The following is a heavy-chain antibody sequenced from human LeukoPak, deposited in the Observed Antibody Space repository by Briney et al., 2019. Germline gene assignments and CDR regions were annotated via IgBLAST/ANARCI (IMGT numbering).Heavy chain of an antibody. V-gene: IGHV3-7*01. CDR2: IKQDGSEK. D-gene: IGHD3-10*01. CDR1: GFTFSNYW. J-gene: IGHJ6*03. Sequence: GGSLRLSCAASGFTFSNYWMSWVRQSPGKGLEWVANIKQDGSEKYYVDSVKGRFTISRDNAKNSLYLQMNSLRAEDTAVYYCARDYGSGSYFGNRYYYYMDVWGKGTTVTISS. CDR3: ARDYGSGSYFGNRYYYYMDV.